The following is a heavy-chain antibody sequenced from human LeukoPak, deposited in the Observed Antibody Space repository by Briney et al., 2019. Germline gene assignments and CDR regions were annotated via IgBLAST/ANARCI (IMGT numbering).Heavy chain of an antibody. J-gene: IGHJ3*02. Sequence: SETLSLTCTVSGGSISSYYWSWIRQPPGKGLEWIGYIYYSGSTNYNPSLKSRVTISVDTSKNQFSLKLGSVTAADTAVYYCARDGAGSSTDAFDIWGQGTLVTVSS. D-gene: IGHD1-26*01. CDR3: ARDGAGSSTDAFDI. CDR2: IYYSGST. V-gene: IGHV4-59*12. CDR1: GGSISSYY.